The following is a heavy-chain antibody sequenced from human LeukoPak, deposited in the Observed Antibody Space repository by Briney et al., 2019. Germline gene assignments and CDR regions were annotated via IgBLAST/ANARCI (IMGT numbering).Heavy chain of an antibody. D-gene: IGHD3-10*01. CDR2: IYTSGST. CDR3: ARERLLWFGELASLYFDY. CDR1: GGSISSGSYY. J-gene: IGHJ4*02. Sequence: KTSQTLSLTCTVSGGSISSGSYYWSWIRQPAGKGLEWIGRIYTSGSTNYNPSLKSRVTISVDTSKNQFSLKLSSVTAADTAVYYCARERLLWFGELASLYFDYWGQGTLVTVSS. V-gene: IGHV4-61*02.